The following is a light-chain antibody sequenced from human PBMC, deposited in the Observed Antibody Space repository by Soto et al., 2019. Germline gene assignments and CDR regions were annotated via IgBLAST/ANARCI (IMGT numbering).Light chain of an antibody. CDR3: QQYNNWPPWT. CDR2: VAS. J-gene: IGKJ1*01. V-gene: IGKV3-15*01. CDR1: KSVSSN. Sequence: EIVMTQSPTTLYVSPGERATLSCRASKSVSSNLAWYQQKPGQAPRLLIYVASTRATGIPARFSGSGSGTEFTLTISSLQSEDFAVYYCQQYNNWPPWTFGQGTKVDIK.